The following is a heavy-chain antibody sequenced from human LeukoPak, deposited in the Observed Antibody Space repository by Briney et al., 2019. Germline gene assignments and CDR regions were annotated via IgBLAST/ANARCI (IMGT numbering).Heavy chain of an antibody. CDR1: GFTVSSNY. Sequence: GGSLRLSCAASGFTVSSNYMSWVRQAPGKGLEWVSVIYSVGSTYYADSVKGRFTISRDNSKNTLYLQMNSLRAEDTAVYYCARGPSGDGNIPIYYYYMDVWGKGTTVTISS. V-gene: IGHV3-53*01. J-gene: IGHJ6*03. D-gene: IGHD2/OR15-2a*01. CDR3: ARGPSGDGNIPIYYYYMDV. CDR2: IYSVGST.